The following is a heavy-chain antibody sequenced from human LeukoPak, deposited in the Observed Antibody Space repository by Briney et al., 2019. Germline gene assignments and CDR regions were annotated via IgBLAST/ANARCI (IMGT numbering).Heavy chain of an antibody. Sequence: GGSLRLSCAASGFTFNKYTMNWVRQAPGKGLEWVSSISTSSSYIYYADSVKGRFTISRDNAKNSLYLQMNSLRAGDTAVYYCARDRGRYYMDVWGKGTTVTISS. D-gene: IGHD6-25*01. CDR2: ISTSSSYI. V-gene: IGHV3-21*01. CDR3: ARDRGRYYMDV. J-gene: IGHJ6*03. CDR1: GFTFNKYT.